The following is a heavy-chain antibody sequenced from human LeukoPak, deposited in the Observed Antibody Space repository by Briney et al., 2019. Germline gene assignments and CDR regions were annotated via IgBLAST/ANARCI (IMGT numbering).Heavy chain of an antibody. J-gene: IGHJ4*02. D-gene: IGHD3-10*01. CDR1: RYTFTSYG. CDR3: ARGMSRLNYYGSGSFGY. V-gene: IGHV1-8*01. CDR2: MNPNSGDT. Sequence: ASVKVSCKASRYTFTSYGVNWVRQATGQGLEWMGWMNPNSGDTEYAQKFKGRVTMTRNTSISTAYMELSGLRSEDTAVYYCARGMSRLNYYGSGSFGYWGQGALVTVSS.